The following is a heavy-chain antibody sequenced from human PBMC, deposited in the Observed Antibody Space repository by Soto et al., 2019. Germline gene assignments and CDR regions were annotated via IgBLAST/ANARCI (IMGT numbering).Heavy chain of an antibody. Sequence: PSETLSLTCTVSGGSISSGDYYWSWIRQPPGKGLEWIGYIYYSGSTYYNPSLKSRVTISVDTSKNQFSLKLSSVTAADTAVYYCARGFGLYDSKGCYGMDVWGQGTTVTVSS. CDR3: ARGFGLYDSKGCYGMDV. CDR2: IYYSGST. CDR1: GGSISSGDYY. D-gene: IGHD3-22*01. V-gene: IGHV4-30-4*01. J-gene: IGHJ6*02.